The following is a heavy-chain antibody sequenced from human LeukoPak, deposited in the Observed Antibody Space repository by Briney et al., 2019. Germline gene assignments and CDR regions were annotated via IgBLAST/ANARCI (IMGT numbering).Heavy chain of an antibody. CDR3: VKTMVAFGGLIRTDAFDI. CDR1: GFSFNKYA. J-gene: IGHJ3*02. Sequence: GRSLRLSCSASGFSFNKYAVHWVRQAPGKGLEYVSGINSDGGSSHYADSAKGRLSISRDNSKSALYLQLTSLRPEDTALYYCVKTMVAFGGLIRTDAFDIWGQGTMVTVSS. V-gene: IGHV3-64D*06. D-gene: IGHD3-10*01. CDR2: INSDGGSS.